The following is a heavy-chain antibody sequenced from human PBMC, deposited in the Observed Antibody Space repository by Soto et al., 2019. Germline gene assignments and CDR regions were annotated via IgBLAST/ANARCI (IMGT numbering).Heavy chain of an antibody. CDR3: ARDVLLWFGEGINWFDP. CDR2: ISSSSSTI. V-gene: IGHV3-48*02. CDR1: GFTFSSYS. D-gene: IGHD3-10*01. J-gene: IGHJ5*02. Sequence: GGSLRFSCAASGFTFSSYSMNWVRQAPGKGLEWVSYISSSSSTIYYADSVKGRFTISRDNAKNSLYLQMNSLRDEDTAVYYCARDVLLWFGEGINWFDPWGQGTLVTVSS.